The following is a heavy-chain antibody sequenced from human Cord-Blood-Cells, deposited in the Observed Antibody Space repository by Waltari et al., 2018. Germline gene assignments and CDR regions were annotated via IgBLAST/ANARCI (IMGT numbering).Heavy chain of an antibody. CDR1: GGSFSGYY. V-gene: IGHV4-34*01. Sequence: QVQLQQWGAGLLKPSEPLSLTCAVYGGSFSGYYWSWIRQPPGKGLEWIGEINHSGSTNYHPSLKSRVTISVDTSKNQFSLKLSSVTAADTAVYYCARQRNRHPITMVRGVIMGWFDPWGQGTLVTVSS. D-gene: IGHD3-10*01. CDR2: INHSGST. CDR3: ARQRNRHPITMVRGVIMGWFDP. J-gene: IGHJ5*02.